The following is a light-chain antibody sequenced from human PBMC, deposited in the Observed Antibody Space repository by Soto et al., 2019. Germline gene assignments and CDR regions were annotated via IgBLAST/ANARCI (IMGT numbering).Light chain of an antibody. CDR2: EVN. Sequence: VLTQSPSASGSPGQSVAISCTGTSSDVGGYNYVSWYQQHPGKAPKLMIYEVNKRPSGVPDRFSGSKSGNTASLTVSGLQAEDEADYYCSSYAGSSNVFGTGTKVTVL. CDR1: SSDVGGYNY. CDR3: SSYAGSSNV. V-gene: IGLV2-8*01. J-gene: IGLJ1*01.